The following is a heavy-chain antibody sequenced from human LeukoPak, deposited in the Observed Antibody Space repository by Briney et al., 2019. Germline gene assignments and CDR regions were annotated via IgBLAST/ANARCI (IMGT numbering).Heavy chain of an antibody. J-gene: IGHJ3*02. V-gene: IGHV3-21*04. CDR2: ISSSSSYI. CDR3: ARDGYYGSSGYYSPDAFDI. D-gene: IGHD3-22*01. Sequence: PGGSLRLSCAASGFTFSSYSMNWVRQAPGKGLEWVSSISSSSSYIYYADSVKGRFTISRDNSKNTLYLQMNSLRAEDTAVYYCARDGYYGSSGYYSPDAFDIWGQGTMVTVSS. CDR1: GFTFSSYS.